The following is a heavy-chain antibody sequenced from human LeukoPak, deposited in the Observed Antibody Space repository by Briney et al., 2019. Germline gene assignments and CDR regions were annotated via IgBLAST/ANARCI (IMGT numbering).Heavy chain of an antibody. D-gene: IGHD3-10*01. CDR2: INPNSGGT. CDR1: GYTFTGYY. CDR3: ARDPQRRSAYYGSGGDY. V-gene: IGHV1-2*02. J-gene: IGHJ4*02. Sequence: ASVKVSCKASGYTFTGYYMHWVRQAPGQGLEWMGWINPNSGGTNYAQKFQGRVTMTRDTSISTAYMELSRLRSDDTAVYYCARDPQRRSAYYGSGGDYWGQGTLVTVSS.